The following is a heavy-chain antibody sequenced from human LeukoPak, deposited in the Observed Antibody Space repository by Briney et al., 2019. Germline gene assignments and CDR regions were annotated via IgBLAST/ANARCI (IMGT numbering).Heavy chain of an antibody. CDR3: ARGEWDLRD. V-gene: IGHV3-20*04. Sequence: GGSLRLSCAASGFMFADRGMTWVRQVPGKGLEWVSGINRNGGSTGYVDSVKGRFTISRDNAKNVLFLQMNNLRAEDTAFYYCARGEWDLRDWGQGTLVIVSS. J-gene: IGHJ4*02. CDR2: INRNGGST. CDR1: GFMFADRG. D-gene: IGHD1-26*01.